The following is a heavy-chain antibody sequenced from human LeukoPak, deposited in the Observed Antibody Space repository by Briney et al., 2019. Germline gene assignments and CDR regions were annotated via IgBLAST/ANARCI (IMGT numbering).Heavy chain of an antibody. D-gene: IGHD2-2*03. Sequence: SETLSLTCAVYGGSFSGYYWSWIRQPPGKGLEWIGEINHSGSTNYNPSLKSRVTISVGTSKNQFSLKLSSVTAADTAVYYCARGGYCSSTSCYDNWFDPWGQGTLVTVSS. CDR1: GGSFSGYY. CDR3: ARGGYCSSTSCYDNWFDP. V-gene: IGHV4-34*01. J-gene: IGHJ5*02. CDR2: INHSGST.